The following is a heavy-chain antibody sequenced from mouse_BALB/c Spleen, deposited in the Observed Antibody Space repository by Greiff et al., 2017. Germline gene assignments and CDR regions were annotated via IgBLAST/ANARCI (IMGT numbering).Heavy chain of an antibody. Sequence: QVQLKQPGAELVKPGASVKMSCKASGYTFTSYWINWVKQRPGQGLEWIGDIYPGRGITNYNEKFKSKATLTLDTSSSTAYMQLSSLTSEDSAVYYCSRLDYDSYAMDYWGQGTSVTVSS. CDR3: SRLDYDSYAMDY. V-gene: IGHV1-55*01. CDR2: IYPGRGIT. CDR1: GYTFTSYW. D-gene: IGHD2-4*01. J-gene: IGHJ4*01.